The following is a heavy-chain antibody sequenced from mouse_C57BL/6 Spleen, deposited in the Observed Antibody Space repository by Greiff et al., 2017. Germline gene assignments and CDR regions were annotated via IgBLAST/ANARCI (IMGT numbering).Heavy chain of an antibody. Sequence: EVQLVESEGGLVQPGSSMKLSCTASGFTFSDYYMAWVRQVPEKGLEWVANINYDGSSTYYLDSLKSRFIISRDNAKNILYLQMSSLKSEDTATYYCARDRGGTWGNYYFDYWGQGTTLTVSS. J-gene: IGHJ2*01. CDR3: ARDRGGTWGNYYFDY. CDR2: INYDGSST. V-gene: IGHV5-16*01. CDR1: GFTFSDYY. D-gene: IGHD1-1*02.